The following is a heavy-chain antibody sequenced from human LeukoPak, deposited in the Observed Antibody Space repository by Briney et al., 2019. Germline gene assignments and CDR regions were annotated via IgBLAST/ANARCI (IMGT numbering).Heavy chain of an antibody. CDR1: GGSISSYY. Sequence: SETLSLTCTVSGGSISSYYWSWIRQPAGKGLEWIGRIYTSGSTNYNPSLKSRVTMSVDTSKNQFSLKLSSVTAADTAVYYCARASSGDFWSGYPPPYWYFDLWGRGTLVTVSS. J-gene: IGHJ2*01. CDR3: ARASSGDFWSGYPPPYWYFDL. V-gene: IGHV4-4*07. D-gene: IGHD3-3*01. CDR2: IYTSGST.